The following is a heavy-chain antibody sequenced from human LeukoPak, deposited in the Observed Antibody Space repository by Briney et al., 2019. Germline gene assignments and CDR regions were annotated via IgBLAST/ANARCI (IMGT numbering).Heavy chain of an antibody. V-gene: IGHV1-2*02. D-gene: IGHD3-22*01. J-gene: IGHJ5*02. CDR2: INPNSGGT. CDR1: GYTFTGYY. CDR3: AREGRLSSSGYFGFDP. Sequence: ASVKVSCKASGYTFTGYYMHWVRQAPGQGLEWMGWINPNSGGTNYAQKFQGRVTMTRDTSISTAYMELSSLRSEDTAVYYCAREGRLSSSGYFGFDPWGQGTLVTVSS.